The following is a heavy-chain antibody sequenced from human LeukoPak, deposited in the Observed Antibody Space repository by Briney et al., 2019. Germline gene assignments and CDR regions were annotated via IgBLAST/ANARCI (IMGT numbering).Heavy chain of an antibody. D-gene: IGHD6-19*01. CDR2: INPNSGGT. CDR3: ARYLAYSSGWSYTDWFGP. Sequence: ASVKVSCKASGYTFIVYYMHWVRQAPGQGLEWMGWINPNSGGTNYAQKFQGRVTMTRDTSISTAYMELSRLRSDDTAVYYCARYLAYSSGWSYTDWFGPWGQGTLVTVSS. J-gene: IGHJ5*02. V-gene: IGHV1-2*02. CDR1: GYTFIVYY.